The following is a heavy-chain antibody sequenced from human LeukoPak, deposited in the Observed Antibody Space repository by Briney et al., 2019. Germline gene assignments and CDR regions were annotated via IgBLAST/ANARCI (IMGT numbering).Heavy chain of an antibody. D-gene: IGHD4-17*01. V-gene: IGHV4-59*01. CDR2: IYYSGST. J-gene: IGHJ6*02. CDR3: ARDRGMTTVTPGAGSDGMDV. Sequence: SETLSLTCTVSGGSISSYYWSWIRQPPGKGLEGIGYIYYSGSTNYNPSLKSRVTISVDTSKNQFSLELSSVTAADTAVYYCARDRGMTTVTPGAGSDGMDVWGQGTTVTVSS. CDR1: GGSISSYY.